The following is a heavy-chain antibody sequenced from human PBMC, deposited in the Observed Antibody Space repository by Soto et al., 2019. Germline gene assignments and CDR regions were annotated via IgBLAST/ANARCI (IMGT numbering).Heavy chain of an antibody. CDR3: ARERESYCSSTSCSPY. CDR2: ISSSGSYI. J-gene: IGHJ4*02. D-gene: IGHD2-2*01. CDR1: GFTFSSYS. V-gene: IGHV3-21*01. Sequence: GGSLRLSCAASGFTFSSYSMNWVRQAPGKGLEWVSSISSSGSYIYYADSVKGRFTISRDNAKNSLYLQMNSLRAEDTAVYYCARERESYCSSTSCSPYWGQGTLVTVSS.